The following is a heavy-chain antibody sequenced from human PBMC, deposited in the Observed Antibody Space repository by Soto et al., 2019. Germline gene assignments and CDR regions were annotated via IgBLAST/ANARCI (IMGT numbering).Heavy chain of an antibody. CDR2: IYYSGST. D-gene: IGHD3-22*01. J-gene: IGHJ4*02. CDR1: GGSISSYY. V-gene: IGHV4-59*12. CDR3: ARVAPAYYDSSGYYPLDY. Sequence: TSETLSLTCTVSGGSISSYYWSWIRQPPGKGLEWIGYIYYSGSTNYNPSLKSRVTISVDTSKNQCSLKLSSVTAADTAVYYCARVAPAYYDSSGYYPLDYWGQGTLVTVSS.